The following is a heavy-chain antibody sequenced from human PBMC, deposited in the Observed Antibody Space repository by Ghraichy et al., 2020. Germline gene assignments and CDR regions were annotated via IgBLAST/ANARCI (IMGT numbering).Heavy chain of an antibody. CDR3: ASSNSRMAHYYYYYYMDV. V-gene: IGHV4-61*01. CDR2: IYYSGSI. D-gene: IGHD4-23*01. J-gene: IGHJ6*03. CDR1: GGSVSSGTHY. Sequence: SETLSLTCTVSGGSVSSGTHYWSWIRQPPGKGLEWIGYIYYSGSISYNPSLKSRVTISVDTSKNQFSLKLSSVTAADTAVYYCASSNSRMAHYYYYYYMDVWGKGTTVTVSS.